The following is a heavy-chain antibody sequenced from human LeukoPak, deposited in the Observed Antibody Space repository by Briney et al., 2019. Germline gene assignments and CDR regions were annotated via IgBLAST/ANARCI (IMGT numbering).Heavy chain of an antibody. Sequence: PSETLSLTCTVSGDSVNSYYRSWIRQPPGKGLQWIGYIYYSGSTNYSPSLRSRVTISIDSSKNQFSLKLTSVTAADTAVYYCARSQSGRYASFDYWGQGNLVTVSS. J-gene: IGHJ4*02. CDR1: GDSVNSYY. CDR3: ARSQSGRYASFDY. CDR2: IYYSGST. V-gene: IGHV4-59*02. D-gene: IGHD1-26*01.